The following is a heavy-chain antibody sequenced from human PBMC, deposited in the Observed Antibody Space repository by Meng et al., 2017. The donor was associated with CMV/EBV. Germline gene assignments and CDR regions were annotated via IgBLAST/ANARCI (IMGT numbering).Heavy chain of an antibody. V-gene: IGHV4-4*07. CDR2: IYTSGST. J-gene: IGHJ4*02. Sequence: QQQRARPRLVNTSGTCSLTRAVSGGSISSYCWSWIGQPAGKVLELIGRIYTSGSTNYNPSLKSRVTMSVDTSKNQFSLKLSSVTAADTAVYYCARDSSGWYPHFDYWGQGTLVTVSS. CDR3: ARDSSGWYPHFDY. CDR1: GGSISSYC. D-gene: IGHD6-19*01.